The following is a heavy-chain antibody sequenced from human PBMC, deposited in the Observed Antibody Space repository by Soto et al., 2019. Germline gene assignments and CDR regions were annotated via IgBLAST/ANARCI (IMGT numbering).Heavy chain of an antibody. Sequence: GGSLRLSCAASGFTVSSNYMSWVRQAPGKGLEWVSVIYSGGSTYYADSVKGRFTISRDNSKNTLYLQMNSLRAEDTAVYYCARSITGTAVSYWGQGTLVTVSS. D-gene: IGHD1-20*01. CDR3: ARSITGTAVSY. V-gene: IGHV3-53*01. CDR2: IYSGGST. CDR1: GFTVSSNY. J-gene: IGHJ4*02.